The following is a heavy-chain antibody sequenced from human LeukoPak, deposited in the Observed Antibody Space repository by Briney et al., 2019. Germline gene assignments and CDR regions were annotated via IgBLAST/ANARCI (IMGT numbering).Heavy chain of an antibody. CDR3: ARGYDGSGYYYRNWYFDL. J-gene: IGHJ2*01. Sequence: SETLSLTCAVSGDSISSTNWWSWVRQSPGKGLEWIGEIYHTGNTNYNPSLKSRVTISVDKSKNHFSLRLTSVTAADTAVYYCARGYDGSGYYYRNWYFDLWGRGTLVTVSS. D-gene: IGHD3-22*01. CDR1: GDSISSTNW. CDR2: IYHTGNT. V-gene: IGHV4-4*02.